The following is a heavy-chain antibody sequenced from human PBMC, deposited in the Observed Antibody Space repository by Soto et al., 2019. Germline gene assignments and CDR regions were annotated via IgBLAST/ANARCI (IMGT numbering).Heavy chain of an antibody. D-gene: IGHD6-19*01. Sequence: QVQLQQWGAGLLKPSETLSLTCAVYGGSFSGYYWSWIRQPPGKGLEWIGEINHSGSTNYNPSLKXXVXIXXDTSKNQFSLKLSSVTAADTAVYYCARVRSSGCFPWGQGTLVTVSS. CDR2: INHSGST. CDR3: ARVRSSGCFP. J-gene: IGHJ5*02. V-gene: IGHV4-34*01. CDR1: GGSFSGYY.